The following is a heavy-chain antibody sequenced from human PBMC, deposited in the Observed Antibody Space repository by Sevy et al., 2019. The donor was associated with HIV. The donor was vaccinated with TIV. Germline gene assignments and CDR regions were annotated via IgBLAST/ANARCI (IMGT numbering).Heavy chain of an antibody. J-gene: IGHJ4*02. Sequence: GGSLRLSCIDSGFGFSSYWINWVRQAPGKGLEWVALIKEDGSEKEYVDSVKGRFTISRDTAKNSVYLQMDSLRAEDMATYYCSGGFGWLSDYWGQGTVVTVSS. CDR2: IKEDGSEK. CDR3: SGGFGWLSDY. CDR1: GFGFSSYW. D-gene: IGHD3-10*01. V-gene: IGHV3-7*01.